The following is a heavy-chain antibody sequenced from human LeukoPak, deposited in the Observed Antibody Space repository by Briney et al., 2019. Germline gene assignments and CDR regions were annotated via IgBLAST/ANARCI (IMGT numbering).Heavy chain of an antibody. J-gene: IGHJ6*03. CDR1: GFTFSSYA. V-gene: IGHV3-30*01. CDR2: ISYDGSNK. D-gene: IGHD2-15*01. Sequence: GGSLRLSCAASGFTFSSYAMHWVRQAPGKGLEWVAVISYDGSNKYYADSVKGRFTISRDNSKNTLYLQMNSLRAEDTAVYYCARGRCSGGSCPRSYYYYMDVWGKGTTVTVSS. CDR3: ARGRCSGGSCPRSYYYYMDV.